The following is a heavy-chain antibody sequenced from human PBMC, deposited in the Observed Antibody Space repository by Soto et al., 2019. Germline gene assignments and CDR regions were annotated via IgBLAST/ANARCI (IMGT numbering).Heavy chain of an antibody. CDR3: ARGGQECSNSGCGYIYDGMDV. Sequence: ASVKVSCKASGYTFSHYGIGWVRQAPGQGLEWMGWISAYNGNRRFAEGLRGRITMTTNTTTSTADMELRSLSSDDTAVYYCARGGQECSNSGCGYIYDGMDVWGQGTTVTVSS. CDR2: ISAYNGNR. V-gene: IGHV1-18*01. CDR1: GYTFSHYG. D-gene: IGHD1-26*01. J-gene: IGHJ6*02.